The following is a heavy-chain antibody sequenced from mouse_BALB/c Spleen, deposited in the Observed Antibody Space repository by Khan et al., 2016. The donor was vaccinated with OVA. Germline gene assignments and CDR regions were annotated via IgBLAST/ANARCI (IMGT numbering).Heavy chain of an antibody. CDR2: INTHTGEP. V-gene: IGHV9-3-1*01. Sequence: QIQLVQSGPELKKPGETVKISCKASGHTFTKYGMNWVKQAPGKGLKWMGWINTHTGEPTYANDFNGRFAFSLATSASTAYLQINNLKNEDTATYFCARPPYFSYVLDNWGQGTSVSVSS. J-gene: IGHJ4*01. CDR3: ARPPYFSYVLDN. D-gene: IGHD2-10*01. CDR1: GHTFTKYG.